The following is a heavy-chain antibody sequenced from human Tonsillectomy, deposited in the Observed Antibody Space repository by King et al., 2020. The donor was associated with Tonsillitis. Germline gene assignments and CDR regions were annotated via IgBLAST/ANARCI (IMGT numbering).Heavy chain of an antibody. CDR1: GYSFTGYY. D-gene: IGHD2-15*01. J-gene: IGHJ4*02. V-gene: IGHV1-2*02. CDR2: INPYSGDT. Sequence: QLVQSGTEVKKPGASVKVSCKASGYSFTGYYIHWVRQAPVQGLEWMGWINPYSGDTNYAQNFQGGVTMTRDTSISTAYMELTRLTSDDTAVYYCARGRYCSSGSCYSHFDYWGQGTQVTVSS. CDR3: ARGRYCSSGSCYSHFDY.